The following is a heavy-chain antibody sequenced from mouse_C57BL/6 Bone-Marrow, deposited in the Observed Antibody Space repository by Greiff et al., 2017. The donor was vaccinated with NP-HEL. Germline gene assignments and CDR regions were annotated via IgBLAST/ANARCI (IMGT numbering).Heavy chain of an antibody. J-gene: IGHJ2*01. D-gene: IGHD1-1*01. Sequence: VQLQQSGAELVRPGASVKLSCTASGFNIKDDYMHWVKQRPEQGLEWIGWIDPENGDTEYASQFQGKATITADTSSNTAYLQLSSLTSEDTAVYYCTTVITTVYWGQGTTLTVSS. CDR3: TTVITTVY. V-gene: IGHV14-4*01. CDR1: GFNIKDDY. CDR2: IDPENGDT.